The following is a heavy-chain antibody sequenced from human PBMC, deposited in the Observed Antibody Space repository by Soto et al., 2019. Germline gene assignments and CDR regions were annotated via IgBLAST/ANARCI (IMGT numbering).Heavy chain of an antibody. CDR3: ARDRAIAYSGFDP. CDR1: GFTFSSYW. D-gene: IGHD2-2*02. CDR2: INSDGSST. J-gene: IGHJ5*02. V-gene: IGHV3-74*01. Sequence: GGFLRLSCAASGFTFSSYWRHWVRQAPGKGLVWVSRINSDGSSTSYADSVKGRFTISRDNAKNTLYLQMNSLRAEDTAVYYCARDRAIAYSGFDPWGQGTLVTVSS.